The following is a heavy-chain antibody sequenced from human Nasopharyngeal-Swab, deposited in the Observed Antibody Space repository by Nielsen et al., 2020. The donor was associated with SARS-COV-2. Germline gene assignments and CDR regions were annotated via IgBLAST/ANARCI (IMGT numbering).Heavy chain of an antibody. D-gene: IGHD1-1*01. Sequence: GESLKISCEASGFTFNRLAMSWVRQAPGQGLEWVAGISNNGDTTYYADSVEGRFTISRDNSKNKMFLQMNNLRTDETAVYYCANAGRDISSTNDFDLWGQGTLVTVSS. J-gene: IGHJ3*01. CDR3: ANAGRDISSTNDFDL. CDR1: GFTFNRLA. CDR2: ISNNGDTT. V-gene: IGHV3-23*01.